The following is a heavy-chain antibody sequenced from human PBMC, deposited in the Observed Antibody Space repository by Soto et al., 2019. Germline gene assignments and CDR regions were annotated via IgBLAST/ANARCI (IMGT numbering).Heavy chain of an antibody. CDR1: GFTFSDYY. J-gene: IGHJ4*02. Sequence: PGGSLRLSCAASGFTFSDYYMSWIRQAPGKGLEWVSYISSSSSYTNYADSVKGRFTISRDNAKNSLYLQMNSLRAEDTAVYYCARGGSGYYSIDYWGQGTLVTVSS. D-gene: IGHD3-22*01. CDR3: ARGGSGYYSIDY. V-gene: IGHV3-11*06. CDR2: ISSSSSYT.